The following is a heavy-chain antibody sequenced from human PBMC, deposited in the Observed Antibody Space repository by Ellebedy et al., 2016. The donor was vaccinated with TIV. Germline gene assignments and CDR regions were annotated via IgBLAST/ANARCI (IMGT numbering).Heavy chain of an antibody. V-gene: IGHV3-53*01. Sequence: GESLKISCAASGFSFSSYAMSWVRQAPGKGLEWVSVVYSGGNTDYADSVKGRFTISRDDSKNTLYLQMTSLRAEDSAVYYCTRGSWDSGSASNDFDYWGQGILVTVSS. D-gene: IGHD3-10*01. CDR3: TRGSWDSGSASNDFDY. CDR2: VYSGGNT. J-gene: IGHJ4*02. CDR1: GFSFSSYA.